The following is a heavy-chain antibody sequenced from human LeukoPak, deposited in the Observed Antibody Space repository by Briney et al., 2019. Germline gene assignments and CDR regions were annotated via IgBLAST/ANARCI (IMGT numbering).Heavy chain of an antibody. D-gene: IGHD1-26*01. J-gene: IGHJ3*02. CDR2: INHSGST. CDR3: ARSVGATTRIAFDI. V-gene: IGHV4-34*01. CDR1: GGSFSGYY. Sequence: PSETLSLTCAVYGGSFSGYYWSWIRQPPGKGLEWIGEINHSGSTNYNPSLKSRVTISVDTSKNQFSLKLSSVTAADTAVYYCARSVGATTRIAFDIWGRGTMVTVSS.